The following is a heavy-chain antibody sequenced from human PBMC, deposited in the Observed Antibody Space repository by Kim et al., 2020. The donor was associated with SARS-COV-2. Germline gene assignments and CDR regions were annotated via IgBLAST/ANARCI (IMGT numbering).Heavy chain of an antibody. J-gene: IGHJ4*02. Sequence: SVKGRFTISRDNSKNTLYLQMNSLRAEDTAVYYCAKDKDYVWGSYRFFDYWGQGTLVTVSS. D-gene: IGHD3-16*02. V-gene: IGHV3-23*01. CDR3: AKDKDYVWGSYRFFDY.